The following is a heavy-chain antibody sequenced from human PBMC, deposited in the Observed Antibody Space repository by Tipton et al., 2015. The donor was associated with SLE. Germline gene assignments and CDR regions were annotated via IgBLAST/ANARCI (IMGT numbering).Heavy chain of an antibody. CDR2: ISSSGSTI. CDR1: GFTFSSYE. D-gene: IGHD1-26*01. J-gene: IGHJ4*02. V-gene: IGHV3-48*03. CDR3: ASLGGSGVSY. Sequence: SLRLSCAASGFTFSSYEMNWVRQAPGKGLEWVSYISSSGSTIYYADSVKGRFTISRDNAKNSLYLQMNSLRAEDTAVYYCASLGGSGVSYWGQGTLVTVSS.